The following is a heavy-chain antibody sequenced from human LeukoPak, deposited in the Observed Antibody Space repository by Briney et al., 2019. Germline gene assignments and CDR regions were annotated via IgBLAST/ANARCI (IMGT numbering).Heavy chain of an antibody. J-gene: IGHJ5*02. CDR2: ISYDGSNK. Sequence: GGSLRLSCAASGFTFSSYAMHWVRQAPGKGLEWVAVISYDGSNKYYADSVKGRFTISRDNSKNTLYLQMNSLRAEDTAVYYCARGGGCCSSTSCYGWFDPWGQGTLVTVSS. CDR1: GFTFSSYA. D-gene: IGHD2-2*01. V-gene: IGHV3-30-3*01. CDR3: ARGGGCCSSTSCYGWFDP.